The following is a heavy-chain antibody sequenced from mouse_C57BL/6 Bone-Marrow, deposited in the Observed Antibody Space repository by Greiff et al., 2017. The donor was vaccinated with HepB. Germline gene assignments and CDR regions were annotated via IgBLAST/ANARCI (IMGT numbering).Heavy chain of an antibody. Sequence: ESGPGLVKPSQSLSLTCSVTGYSITSGYYWNWIRQFPGNKLEWMGYISYDGSNNYNPSLKNRISITRDTSKNQFFLKLNSVTTEDTATYYCARGGVAYSNYWYFDVWGTGTLVTVS. CDR1: GYSITSGYY. V-gene: IGHV3-6*01. CDR3: ARGGVAYSNYWYFDV. CDR2: ISYDGSN. J-gene: IGHJ1*03. D-gene: IGHD2-5*01.